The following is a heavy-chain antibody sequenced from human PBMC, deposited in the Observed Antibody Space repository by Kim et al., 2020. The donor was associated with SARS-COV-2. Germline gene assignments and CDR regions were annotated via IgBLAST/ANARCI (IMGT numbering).Heavy chain of an antibody. CDR2: ISWDGGST. V-gene: IGHV3-43*01. J-gene: IGHJ5*02. D-gene: IGHD1-26*01. CDR1: GFTFDDYT. CDR3: AKGGGSYMLGEFDP. Sequence: GGSLRLSCAASGFTFDDYTMHWVRQAPGKGLEWVSLISWDGGSTYYADSVKGRFTISRDNSKNSLYLQMNSLRTEDTALYYCAKGGGSYMLGEFDPWGQGTLVTVSS.